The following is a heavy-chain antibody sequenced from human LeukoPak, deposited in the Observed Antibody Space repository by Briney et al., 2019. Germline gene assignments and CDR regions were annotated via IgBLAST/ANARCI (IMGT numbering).Heavy chain of an antibody. V-gene: IGHV3-23*01. J-gene: IGHJ4*02. D-gene: IGHD3-16*02. CDR2: ISDSGVST. CDR3: ATQANRYKIPFDY. CDR1: GFTFNIYA. Sequence: GGSLRLSCAASGFTFNIYAMSWVRQAPGEGVEWVAAISDSGVSTYYADSVKGRSTISRDNSKNPLYLQINSLRAEDTAVHFCATQANRYKIPFDYWGQGTLVTVSS.